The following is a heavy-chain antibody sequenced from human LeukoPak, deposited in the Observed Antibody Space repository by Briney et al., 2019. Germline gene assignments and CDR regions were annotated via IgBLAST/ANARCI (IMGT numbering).Heavy chain of an antibody. CDR1: GYTFTGYY. CDR2: INPNSGGT. Sequence: ASAKVSCKASGYTFTGYYMHWVRQAPGQGLEWMGRINPNSGGTNYAQKFQGRVTMTRDTSISTAYMELSRLRSDDTAVYYCARGDPEYSSGWWADYWGQGTLVTVSS. J-gene: IGHJ4*02. V-gene: IGHV1-2*06. D-gene: IGHD6-19*01. CDR3: ARGDPEYSSGWWADY.